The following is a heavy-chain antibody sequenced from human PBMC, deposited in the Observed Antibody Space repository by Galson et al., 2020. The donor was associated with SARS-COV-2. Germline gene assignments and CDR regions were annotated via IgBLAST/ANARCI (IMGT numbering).Heavy chain of an antibody. CDR1: GYTFTGYY. D-gene: IGHD6-19*01. Sequence: ASVKVSCKASGYTFTGYYMHCARQAPGQGLEWMGWINPNSGGTNYAQKFQGRVTMTRDTSISTAYMELSRLRSDDTAVYYCARDRKGWLVREEGPIDYWGQGTLVTVSS. J-gene: IGHJ4*02. CDR2: INPNSGGT. V-gene: IGHV1-2*02. CDR3: ARDRKGWLVREEGPIDY.